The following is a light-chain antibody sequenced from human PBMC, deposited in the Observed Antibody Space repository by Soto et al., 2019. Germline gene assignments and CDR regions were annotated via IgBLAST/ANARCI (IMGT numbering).Light chain of an antibody. CDR3: AAWYYRLNGPSYV. V-gene: IGLV1-44*01. J-gene: IGLJ1*01. Sequence: QSVLTQPPSVSGTPGQTVTISCSGSTSNIGSNPVNWYQQLPGTAPRLLISTNNQRPSGVPDRFSGSRSGTSASLAISGLQSEDEADYYCAAWYYRLNGPSYVFGTGTKVTVL. CDR1: TSNIGSNP. CDR2: TNN.